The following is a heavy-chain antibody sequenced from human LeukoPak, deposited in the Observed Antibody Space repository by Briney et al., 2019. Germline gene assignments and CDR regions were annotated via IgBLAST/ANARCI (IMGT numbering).Heavy chain of an antibody. CDR2: ISWNSGSL. D-gene: IGHD3-10*01. CDR1: GFTFADYA. Sequence: GGSLRLSCAASGFTFADYAMHWVRQAPGKGLEWVSDISWNSGSLGYADSVKGRFTISRDNAKNSLYLQMNSLRAEDTALYYCAKDRGATFYYGSGSFDFWGRGTLATVSS. CDR3: AKDRGATFYYGSGSFDF. J-gene: IGHJ4*02. V-gene: IGHV3-9*01.